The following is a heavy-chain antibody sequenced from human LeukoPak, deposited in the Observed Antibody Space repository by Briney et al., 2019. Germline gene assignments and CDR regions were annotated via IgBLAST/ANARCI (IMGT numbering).Heavy chain of an antibody. CDR2: INSDGSSI. CDR1: GFSFSTHW. Sequence: GGSLRLSCAAAGFSFSTHWMHWVREAPGKGLVWVSRINSDGSSISYADSVKGRFTISRDNAKNSLYLQMNSLRAEDTAVYYCARSLDNWFDPWGQGTLVTVSS. J-gene: IGHJ5*02. CDR3: ARSLDNWFDP. V-gene: IGHV3-74*01.